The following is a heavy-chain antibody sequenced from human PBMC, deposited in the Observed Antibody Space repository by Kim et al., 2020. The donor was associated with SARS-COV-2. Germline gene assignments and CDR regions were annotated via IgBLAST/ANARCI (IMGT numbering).Heavy chain of an antibody. J-gene: IGHJ5*02. CDR2: IYYSGST. V-gene: IGHV4-59*13. CDR3: SRDLSSSWYEGAHNWFDP. Sequence: SETLSLTCTVSGGSISSYYWSWIRQPPGKGLEWIGYIYYSGSTNYNPSLKSRVTISVDTSKNQFSLKLSSVTAADTAVYYCSRDLSSSWYEGAHNWFDPWGQGTLVTVSS. CDR1: GGSISSYY. D-gene: IGHD6-13*01.